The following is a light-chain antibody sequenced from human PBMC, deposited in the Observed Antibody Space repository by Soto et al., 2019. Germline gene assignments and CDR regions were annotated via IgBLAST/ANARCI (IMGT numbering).Light chain of an antibody. Sequence: NFMLTQPHSVSESPGKTVTISCTRSSGSIGSSYVQWYQQRPGSSPTTVIFEDNQRPTGVPVRFSGSIDSSSNSAFLVISGLRTEDEADYYCQSYDTSNPLVFGGGTKLTVL. CDR3: QSYDTSNPLV. J-gene: IGLJ3*02. CDR1: SGSIGSSY. V-gene: IGLV6-57*01. CDR2: EDN.